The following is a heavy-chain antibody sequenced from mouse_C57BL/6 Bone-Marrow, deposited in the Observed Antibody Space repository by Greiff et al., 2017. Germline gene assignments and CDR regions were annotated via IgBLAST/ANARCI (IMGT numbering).Heavy chain of an antibody. CDR2: ISSGSSTI. D-gene: IGHD2-4*01. V-gene: IGHV5-17*01. CDR3: ARYDYGPPYAMDY. Sequence: EVKLVESGGGLVKPGGSLKLSCAASGFTFSDYGMHWVRQAPEKGLEWVAYISSGSSTIYYADTVKGRFTISRDNAKNTLFLQMTSLRSEDTAMYYCARYDYGPPYAMDYWGQGTSVTVSS. CDR1: GFTFSDYG. J-gene: IGHJ4*01.